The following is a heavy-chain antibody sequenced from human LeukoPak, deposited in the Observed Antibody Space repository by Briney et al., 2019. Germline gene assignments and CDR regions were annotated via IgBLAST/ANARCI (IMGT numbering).Heavy chain of an antibody. Sequence: SETLSLTCTVSGGSISSYYWSWIRQPAGKGLEWIGSIYHSGSTYYNPSLKSRVTISVDTSKNQFSLKLSSVTAADTAVYYCARGVTYYDFWSGYYRALNFDYWGQGTLVTVSS. CDR2: IYHSGST. V-gene: IGHV4-4*07. D-gene: IGHD3-3*01. J-gene: IGHJ4*02. CDR3: ARGVTYYDFWSGYYRALNFDY. CDR1: GGSISSYY.